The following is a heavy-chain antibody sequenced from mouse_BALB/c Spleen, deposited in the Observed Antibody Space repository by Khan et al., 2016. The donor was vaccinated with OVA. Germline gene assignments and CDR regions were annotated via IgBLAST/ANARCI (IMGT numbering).Heavy chain of an antibody. CDR3: TSDRIDY. J-gene: IGHJ2*01. V-gene: IGHV1-7*01. CDR1: GYTFTTYC. Sequence: QIQLVQSGAELAKPGASVKMSCKASGYTFTTYCMHWVNQRPGQGLEWIGYINPTSGYTDYNEKFKDRATLSADRSSSTAYMQRSSLTSEDSAVYYCTSDRIDYWGQGTTLAVSS. D-gene: IGHD2-14*01. CDR2: INPTSGYT.